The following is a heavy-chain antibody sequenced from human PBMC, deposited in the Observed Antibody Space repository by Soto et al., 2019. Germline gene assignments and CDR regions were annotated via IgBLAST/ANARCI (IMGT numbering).Heavy chain of an antibody. V-gene: IGHV3-30*03. J-gene: IGHJ4*01. CDR1: GFTFSDYG. D-gene: IGHD2-15*01. CDR2: ISYDGSDR. Sequence: QVQVEEFGGGGVRPGRALRLSCGGPGFTFSDYGFHWVRQAPGKGLEWVAMISYDGSDRYYRDSVQGRFTISRDDSKTTVFLQMNSLRTEDTAMYYCARSTYCNGGSCYPQYWGPGTLVTVSS. CDR3: ARSTYCNGGSCYPQY.